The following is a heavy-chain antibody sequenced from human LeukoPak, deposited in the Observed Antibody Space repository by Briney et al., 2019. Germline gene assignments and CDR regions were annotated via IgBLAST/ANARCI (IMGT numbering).Heavy chain of an antibody. V-gene: IGHV4-59*12. J-gene: IGHJ4*02. Sequence: SETLSLTCTVSGGSISSYYWSWIRQPPGKGLEWIGYIYYSGSTNYNPSLKSRVTISVDTSKNQFSLKLSSVTAADTAVYYCASSRPGTNEFDYWGQGTLVTVSS. CDR2: IYYSGST. CDR3: ASSRPGTNEFDY. D-gene: IGHD1-7*01. CDR1: GGSISSYY.